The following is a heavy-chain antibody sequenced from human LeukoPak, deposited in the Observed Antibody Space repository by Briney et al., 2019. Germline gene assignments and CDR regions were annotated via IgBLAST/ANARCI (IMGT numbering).Heavy chain of an antibody. D-gene: IGHD6-6*01. CDR3: AKDSSYSSSSHFDY. CDR1: GFTFSSYS. Sequence: PGGSLRLSCTASGFTFSSYSLNWVRQAPGKGLEWVSSVSTGSNYIYYADSVKGRFTISRDNDKNSLYLQMNSLRVEDTAVYYCAKDSSYSSSSHFDYWGQGTLVTVSS. J-gene: IGHJ4*02. CDR2: VSTGSNYI. V-gene: IGHV3-21*01.